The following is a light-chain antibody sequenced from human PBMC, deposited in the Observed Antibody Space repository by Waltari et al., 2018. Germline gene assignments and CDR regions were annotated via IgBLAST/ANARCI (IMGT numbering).Light chain of an antibody. J-gene: IGLJ1*01. CDR2: DVS. CDR3: SSYTSSSTLYV. Sequence: QSALTQPASVSGYPGQSITISCTGTSSDVGGYNYVSWYQQHTGKAPKLMIYDVSNRPSGVSDLFSGSNSGNTAARTISGLQAEDEAEYYCSSYTSSSTLYVFGTGTKVTVL. V-gene: IGLV2-14*03. CDR1: SSDVGGYNY.